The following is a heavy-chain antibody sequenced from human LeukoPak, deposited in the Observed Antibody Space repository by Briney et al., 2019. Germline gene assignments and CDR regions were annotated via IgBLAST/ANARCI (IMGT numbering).Heavy chain of an antibody. Sequence: GGSLRLSCAASGFTFSSYWIHWVRQAPGKGLVWVSHISSDGSSTSYADSVKGRFTISRDNAKNTLYLQMNSLGAEDTAVYYCAIALPPSISTPWKWGQGTPVTVSS. CDR3: AIALPPSISTPWK. CDR1: GFTFSSYW. V-gene: IGHV3-74*01. CDR2: ISSDGSST. J-gene: IGHJ4*02. D-gene: IGHD2-2*01.